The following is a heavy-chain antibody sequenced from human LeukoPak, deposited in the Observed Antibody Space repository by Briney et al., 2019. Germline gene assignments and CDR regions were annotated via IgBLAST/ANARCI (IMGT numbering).Heavy chain of an antibody. CDR3: ARRYCSGGSCYYFDY. D-gene: IGHD2-15*01. CDR2: ISGSGGST. Sequence: GGSLRLSCAASVFTFSSYAMSWVRQASGKGLECVSAISGSGGSTYYADSVKGRFTISRDNSKNTLYLQMNSLRAEDTAVYYCARRYCSGGSCYYFDYWGQGTLVTVSS. J-gene: IGHJ4*02. V-gene: IGHV3-23*01. CDR1: VFTFSSYA.